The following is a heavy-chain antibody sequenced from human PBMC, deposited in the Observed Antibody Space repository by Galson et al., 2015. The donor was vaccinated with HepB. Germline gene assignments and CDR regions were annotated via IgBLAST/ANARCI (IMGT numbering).Heavy chain of an antibody. CDR1: DYTFTRFG. CDR3: AKGGMATIGGQTFDS. V-gene: IGHV1-18*01. J-gene: IGHJ4*02. CDR2: ISVYNGKT. Sequence: SVKVSCKASDYTFTRFGISWVRQAPGQGLEWMGWISVYNGKTDYAQKFQGRVTMTADTSTSLTITAYMELRSLISDDTAVYYCAKGGMATIGGQTFDSWGQGTLVTVSS. D-gene: IGHD5-24*01.